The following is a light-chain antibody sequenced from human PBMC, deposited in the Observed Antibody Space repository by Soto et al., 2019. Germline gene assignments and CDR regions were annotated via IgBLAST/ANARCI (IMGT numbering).Light chain of an antibody. V-gene: IGKV3D-15*01. Sequence: ELVMTQSPATLPVSLGGRVTLSCRASQSVGSNLAWYQQKPGQPPRLLIYEASNRETGVPTRFSGSGSGTEFTLTITSLQSEDFAVYYCQQYNHWPPWTFGQGTKVDI. CDR3: QQYNHWPPWT. J-gene: IGKJ1*01. CDR2: EAS. CDR1: QSVGSN.